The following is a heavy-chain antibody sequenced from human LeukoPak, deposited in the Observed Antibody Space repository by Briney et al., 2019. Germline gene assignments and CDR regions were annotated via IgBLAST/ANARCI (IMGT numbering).Heavy chain of an antibody. CDR1: GFTFSSYG. D-gene: IGHD3-3*01. V-gene: IGHV3-30*02. CDR2: IRYDGSNK. CDR3: ASHPYEYHYYYMDV. Sequence: GGSLRLSCAASGFTFSSYGMHWVRQAPGKGLEWVAFIRYDGSNKYYADSVKGRFTISRDNSKNTLYLQMNSLRAEDTAVYYCASHPYEYHYYYMDVWGKGTTVTVSS. J-gene: IGHJ6*03.